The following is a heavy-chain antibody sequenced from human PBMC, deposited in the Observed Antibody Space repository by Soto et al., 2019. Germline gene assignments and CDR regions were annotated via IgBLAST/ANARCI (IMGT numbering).Heavy chain of an antibody. D-gene: IGHD6-19*01. J-gene: IGHJ4*02. CDR2: MSYDGRNK. CDR3: ARGYSSSSAAFDY. V-gene: IGHV3-30*04. Sequence: QVQLVESGGGVVQPGRSLRLSCAASGFTFRSYAMQWVRQAPGKGLEWVAIMSYDGRNKYHADSVKGRFTISRDNSKNTLYLQMNSLRAEDTAVYYCARGYSSSSAAFDYWGQGTLVAVSS. CDR1: GFTFRSYA.